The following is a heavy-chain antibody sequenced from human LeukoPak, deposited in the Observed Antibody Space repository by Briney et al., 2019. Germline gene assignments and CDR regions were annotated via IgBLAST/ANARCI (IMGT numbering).Heavy chain of an antibody. CDR2: ISYSGGT. V-gene: IGHV4-39*07. CDR3: ARTVARDRITMIVVVTPEDAFDI. Sequence: RASETLSLTCTVSGGSISSSSYYWGWIRQPPGKGLEWIGSISYSGGTYYNPSLKSRVTISLDTSKNQFSLKLSSVTAADTAVYYCARTVARDRITMIVVVTPEDAFDIWGQGTMVTVSS. CDR1: GGSISSSSYY. J-gene: IGHJ3*02. D-gene: IGHD3-22*01.